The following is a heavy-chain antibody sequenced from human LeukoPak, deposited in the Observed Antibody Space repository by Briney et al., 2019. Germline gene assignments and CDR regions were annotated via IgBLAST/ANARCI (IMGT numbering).Heavy chain of an antibody. CDR3: ARDSRRGYSYGYDY. CDR1: GYTFTSYG. D-gene: IGHD5-18*01. V-gene: IGHV1-18*01. J-gene: IGHJ4*02. CDR2: ISAYNGNT. Sequence: GASVKVSCKASGYTFTSYGISWVRQAPGQGLEWMGWISAYNGNTNYAQKFQGRVTLTTDASTSTAYMELRSPRSDDTAVYYCARDSRRGYSYGYDYWGQGTLVTVSS.